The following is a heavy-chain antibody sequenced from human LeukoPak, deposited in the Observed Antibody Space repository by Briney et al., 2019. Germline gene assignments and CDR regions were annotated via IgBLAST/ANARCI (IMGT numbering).Heavy chain of an antibody. J-gene: IGHJ4*02. Sequence: GGSLRLSCVSAGFSFSDYAMSWVRQAPGKGLEWVSSISGSGGSTHYADSVKGRFTISRDKTKNTLYLQMNSLRAEDTAVYYCAKSAYYDTSGYYREYYFDYWGQGTLVTVSS. V-gene: IGHV3-23*01. CDR1: GFSFSDYA. D-gene: IGHD3-22*01. CDR2: ISGSGGST. CDR3: AKSAYYDTSGYYREYYFDY.